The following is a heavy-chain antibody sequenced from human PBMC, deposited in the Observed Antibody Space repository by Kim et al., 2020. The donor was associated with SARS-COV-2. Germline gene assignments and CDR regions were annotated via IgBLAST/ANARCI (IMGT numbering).Heavy chain of an antibody. Sequence: GRFTISRDDSKNTLYLQMNSLKTEDTAVYYCTTDFAYYYGSGDPYNWFDPWGQGTLVTVSS. D-gene: IGHD3-10*01. V-gene: IGHV3-15*01. J-gene: IGHJ5*02. CDR3: TTDFAYYYGSGDPYNWFDP.